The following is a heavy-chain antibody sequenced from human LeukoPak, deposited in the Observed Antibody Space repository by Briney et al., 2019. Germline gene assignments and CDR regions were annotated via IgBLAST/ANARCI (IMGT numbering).Heavy chain of an antibody. CDR1: GFTFSSYA. CDR2: VSGSGSST. Sequence: GGSLRLSCAASGFTFSSYAMSWVRQAPGKGLEWVSSVSGSGSSTYYADSVKGRFTISRDNSKSTLYLQMSILRAEETAVYYCAKAPIAMIVVAKFYFDYWGQGAPVTVSS. V-gene: IGHV3-23*01. CDR3: AKAPIAMIVVAKFYFDY. D-gene: IGHD3-22*01. J-gene: IGHJ4*02.